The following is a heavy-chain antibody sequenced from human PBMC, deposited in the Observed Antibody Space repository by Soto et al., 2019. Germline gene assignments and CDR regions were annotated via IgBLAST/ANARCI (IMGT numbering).Heavy chain of an antibody. CDR3: AKEIKGSSGFRVYYYDMDV. V-gene: IGHV3-23*01. D-gene: IGHD3-22*01. CDR1: GFTFSSYA. Sequence: PGGSLRLSCAASGFTFSSYAMSWVRQAPGKGLEWVSAISGSGGSTYYADSVKGRFTISRDNSKNTLYLQMNSLRAEDTAVYYCAKEIKGSSGFRVYYYDMDVWGQGTTGTVSS. CDR2: ISGSGGST. J-gene: IGHJ6*02.